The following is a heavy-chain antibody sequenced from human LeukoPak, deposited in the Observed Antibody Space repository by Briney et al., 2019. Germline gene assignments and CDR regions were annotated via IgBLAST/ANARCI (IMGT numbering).Heavy chain of an antibody. CDR2: ISGSGGST. CDR3: AKGSGSGWYRNWFDP. D-gene: IGHD6-19*01. Sequence: GGSLRLSCAASGFTFSSYAMSWVRKPQGKGLEWFPAISGSGGSTYYADSVKGRFTISRDNSKNTLYLQMNSLRAEDTAVYYCAKGSGSGWYRNWFDPWGQGTLVTVSS. CDR1: GFTFSSYA. V-gene: IGHV3-23*01. J-gene: IGHJ5*02.